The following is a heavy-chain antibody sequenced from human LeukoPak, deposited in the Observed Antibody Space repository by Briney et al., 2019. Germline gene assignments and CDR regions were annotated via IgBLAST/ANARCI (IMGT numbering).Heavy chain of an antibody. CDR3: ARDAPQVPAAGVLAS. D-gene: IGHD6-13*01. V-gene: IGHV3-53*01. J-gene: IGHJ5*02. CDR1: GFTVSDNY. Sequence: GGSLRLPCAASGFTVSDNYMSWVRQAPGKGLEWASVMYSRGDTYYANSVKGRFTFSRDISKNTLYLQMNGLRTEDTAMYYCARDAPQVPAAGVLASWGQGTLVTVCS. CDR2: MYSRGDT.